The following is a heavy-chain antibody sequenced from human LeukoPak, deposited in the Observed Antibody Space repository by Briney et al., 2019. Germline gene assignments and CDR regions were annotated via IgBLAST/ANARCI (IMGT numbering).Heavy chain of an antibody. V-gene: IGHV4-34*01. CDR1: GGSFTGYY. J-gene: IGHJ4*02. D-gene: IGHD4-17*01. Sequence: SETLSLTCAVYGGSFTGYYWSWIRQPPGKGLEWIGEIKHDRSTNYNPSLKSRVTISVDTSKNQFSLKLSSVTAADTAVYYCASRPTDDYGDYLGYWGQGTLVTVSS. CDR2: IKHDRST. CDR3: ASRPTDDYGDYLGY.